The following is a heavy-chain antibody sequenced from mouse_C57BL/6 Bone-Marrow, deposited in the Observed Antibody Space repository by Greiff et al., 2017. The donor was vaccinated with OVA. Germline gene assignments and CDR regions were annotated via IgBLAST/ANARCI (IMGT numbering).Heavy chain of an antibody. J-gene: IGHJ2*01. V-gene: IGHV1-52*01. CDR3: ARRGDWDENDY. CDR2: IDPSDSET. CDR1: GYTFTSYW. Sequence: QVQLQQPGAELVRPGSSVKLSCKASGYTFTSYWMHWVKQRPIQGLEWIGNIDPSDSETHYNQKFKDKATLTVDKSSSTAYMQLSSLTSEDSAVYYCARRGDWDENDYWGQGTTLTVSS. D-gene: IGHD4-1*01.